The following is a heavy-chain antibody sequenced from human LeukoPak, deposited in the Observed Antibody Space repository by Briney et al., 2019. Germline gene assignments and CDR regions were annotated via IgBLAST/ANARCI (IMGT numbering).Heavy chain of an antibody. J-gene: IGHJ5*02. V-gene: IGHV4-34*01. CDR3: ARGPWIAAYLSNWSDP. D-gene: IGHD6-6*01. CDR2: INHSGST. Sequence: PSETLSLTCAVYGGSFSGYYWSWIRQPPGKGLEWIGEINHSGSTNYNPSLKSRVTISVDTSKNQFSLKLSSVTAADTAVYYCARGPWIAAYLSNWSDPWGQGTLVTVSS. CDR1: GGSFSGYY.